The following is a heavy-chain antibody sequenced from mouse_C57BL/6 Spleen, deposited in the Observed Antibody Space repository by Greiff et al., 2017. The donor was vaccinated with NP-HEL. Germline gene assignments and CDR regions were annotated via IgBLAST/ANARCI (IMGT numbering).Heavy chain of an antibody. D-gene: IGHD2-4*01. CDR3: ARRGYYDYDYFDY. V-gene: IGHV1-82*01. Sequence: QVQLKESGPELVKPGASVKISCKASGYAFSSSWMNWVKQRPGKGLEWIGRIYPGDGDTNYNGKFKGKATLTADKSSSTAYMQLSSLTSEDSAVYFCARRGYYDYDYFDYWGQGTTLTVSS. CDR1: GYAFSSSW. CDR2: IYPGDGDT. J-gene: IGHJ2*01.